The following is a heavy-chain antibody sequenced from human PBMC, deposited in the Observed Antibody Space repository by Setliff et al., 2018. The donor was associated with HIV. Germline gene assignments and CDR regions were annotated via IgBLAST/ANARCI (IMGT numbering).Heavy chain of an antibody. CDR3: AKDAVTMVRGHYYYMDV. J-gene: IGHJ6*03. CDR1: GGSFSGFY. D-gene: IGHD3-10*01. V-gene: IGHV4-34*01. Sequence: SETLSLTCAVYGGSFSGFYWSWIRQPPGKGLEWIGEINHSGDTNYKPSLKTRVTISRDNSKNTLYLQMNSLRAEDTALYYCAKDAVTMVRGHYYYMDVWGKGTTVTVSS. CDR2: INHSGDT.